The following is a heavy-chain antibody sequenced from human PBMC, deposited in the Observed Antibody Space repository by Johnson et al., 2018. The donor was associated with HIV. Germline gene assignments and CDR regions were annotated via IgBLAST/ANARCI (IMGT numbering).Heavy chain of an antibody. Sequence: QVQLVESGGGLVKPGGSLRLSCAASGFTFSDYYMSWIRQAPGKGPEWVSYISSSGSTIYYADSVTGRFTISRDNSKNTLNLQMNSLRAEDTAWYYCAKDSRPQTFDIWGQGTMVTVSS. J-gene: IGHJ3*02. CDR2: ISSSGSTI. CDR3: AKDSRPQTFDI. CDR1: GFTFSDYY. V-gene: IGHV3-11*01.